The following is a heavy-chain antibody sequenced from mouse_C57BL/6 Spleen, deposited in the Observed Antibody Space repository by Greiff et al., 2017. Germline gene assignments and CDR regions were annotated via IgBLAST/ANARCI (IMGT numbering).Heavy chain of an antibody. D-gene: IGHD1-1*01. Sequence: VQLQQSGPELVKPGASVKMSCKASGYTFTDYNMHWVKQSHGKSLEWIGYINPNNGGTSYTQKFKGKATLTVNKSSSTAYMELRSLTSEDSAVYYCARSSYGSSYRYFDVWGTGTTVTVSS. CDR3: ARSSYGSSYRYFDV. CDR2: INPNNGGT. CDR1: GYTFTDYN. V-gene: IGHV1-22*01. J-gene: IGHJ1*03.